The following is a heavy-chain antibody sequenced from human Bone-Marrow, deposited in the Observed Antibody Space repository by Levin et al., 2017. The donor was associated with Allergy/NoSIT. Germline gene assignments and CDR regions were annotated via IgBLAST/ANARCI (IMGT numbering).Heavy chain of an antibody. CDR2: IGSRGTTI. J-gene: IGHJ3*02. Sequence: GGSLRLSCTASGFTFSDYFMSWIRQAPGKGLEWVSYIGSRGTTIYYADSVKGRFTISRDNTKNSLYLQMNSLRAEDTAVYYCARIYDSEETFDIWGQGTMVTVSS. CDR1: GFTFSDYF. V-gene: IGHV3-11*01. D-gene: IGHD3-22*01. CDR3: ARIYDSEETFDI.